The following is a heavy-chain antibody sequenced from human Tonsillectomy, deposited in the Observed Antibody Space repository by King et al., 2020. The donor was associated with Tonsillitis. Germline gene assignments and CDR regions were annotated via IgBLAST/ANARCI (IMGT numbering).Heavy chain of an antibody. J-gene: IGHJ5*02. D-gene: IGHD2-21*01. Sequence: VQLQQWGAGLLQPSETLSLTCAVYGVSFSCYYLRWVRQPPGKGLEWIGEINHSGSTNYNPSLVSRVTISVDTSKNQFSLKLSSVTAADTAVYYCARYFGSYELDPWGQGTLVTVSS. CDR1: GVSFSCYY. CDR3: ARYFGSYELDP. CDR2: INHSGST. V-gene: IGHV4-34*01.